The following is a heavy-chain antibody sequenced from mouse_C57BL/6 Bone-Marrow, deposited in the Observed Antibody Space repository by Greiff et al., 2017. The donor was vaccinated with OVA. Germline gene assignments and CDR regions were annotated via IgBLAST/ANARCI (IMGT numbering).Heavy chain of an antibody. D-gene: IGHD1-1*01. CDR3: AMGITTVVAPAY. CDR2: IHPSDSDT. CDR1: GYTFTSYW. V-gene: IGHV1-74*01. J-gene: IGHJ3*01. Sequence: QVHLQQPGAELVKPGASVKVSCKASGYTFTSYWMHWVKQRPGQGLEWIGRIHPSDSDTNYNQKFKGKATLTVDKSSSTAYMQLSSLTSEDSAVYYCAMGITTVVAPAYWGQGTLVTVSA.